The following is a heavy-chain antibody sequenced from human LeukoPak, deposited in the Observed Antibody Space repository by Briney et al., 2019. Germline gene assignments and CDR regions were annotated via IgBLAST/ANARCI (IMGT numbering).Heavy chain of an antibody. CDR1: GFTSSHHG. CDR3: AKDGPSSQGSGWAYFDY. CDR2: ISYDGSNQ. D-gene: IGHD6-19*01. Sequence: GRSLRLSCAASGFTSSHHGIHWVRRAPGKGLEWGAAISYDGSNQNYADSVKGRFTISRDDSKSTIYLQMNSLRGEDTAVYYCAKDGPSSQGSGWAYFDYWGQGTLVTVSS. V-gene: IGHV3-30*18. J-gene: IGHJ4*02.